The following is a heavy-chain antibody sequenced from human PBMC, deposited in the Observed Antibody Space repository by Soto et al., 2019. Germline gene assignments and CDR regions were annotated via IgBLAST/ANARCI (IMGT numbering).Heavy chain of an antibody. CDR3: ARDLRPRYCSSTSCQYYYYGMDV. CDR2: IYYSGST. D-gene: IGHD2-2*01. V-gene: IGHV4-31*03. J-gene: IGHJ6*02. Sequence: SETLSLTCTVSGGSISSGGYYWSWIRQHPGKGLEWIGYIYYSGSTYYNPSLKSRVTISVDTSKDQFSLKLSSVTAADTAVYYCARDLRPRYCSSTSCQYYYYGMDVWGQGTTVTVSS. CDR1: GGSISSGGYY.